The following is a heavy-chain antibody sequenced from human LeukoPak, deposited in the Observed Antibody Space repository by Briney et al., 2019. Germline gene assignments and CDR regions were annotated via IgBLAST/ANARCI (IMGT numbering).Heavy chain of an antibody. J-gene: IGHJ3*02. CDR2: IYNSGST. CDR1: GDSISSYY. Sequence: SETLSLTCTVSGDSISSYYLSWIRQSPGKGLEWIGYIYNSGSTTYNPSLKSRVTISVGTSKNQFSLKLNSVTAADTAVYYCATSRNAAPKLWALGIWGQGTMVTVSS. CDR3: ATSRNAAPKLWALGI. D-gene: IGHD2-15*01. V-gene: IGHV4-59*08.